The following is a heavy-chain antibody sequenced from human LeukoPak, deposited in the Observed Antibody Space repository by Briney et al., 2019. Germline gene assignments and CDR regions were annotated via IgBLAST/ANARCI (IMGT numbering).Heavy chain of an antibody. CDR2: IYYSGST. D-gene: IGHD6-13*01. Sequence: SETLSLTCTVSGGSISSGGYYWSWIRQHPGKGLEWIGYIYYSGSTYYSPSLKSRVTISVDTSKNQFSLKLSSVTAADTAVYYCAREKAAAGTVGYWGQGTLVTVSS. CDR1: GGSISSGGYY. V-gene: IGHV4-31*03. CDR3: AREKAAAGTVGY. J-gene: IGHJ4*02.